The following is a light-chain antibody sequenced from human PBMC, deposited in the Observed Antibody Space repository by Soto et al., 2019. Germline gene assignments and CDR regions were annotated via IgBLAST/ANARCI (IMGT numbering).Light chain of an antibody. V-gene: IGKV3-11*01. Sequence: EVVVTQSPATLSLSPGERATLSCRASQSVDIYLAWYQQRPGQAPRLLIYDASNRATGIPARFSGSGSGTDFTLTISSLEPEDFATYYCQQRKHWPPITFGQGTRLEI. CDR2: DAS. J-gene: IGKJ5*01. CDR3: QQRKHWPPIT. CDR1: QSVDIY.